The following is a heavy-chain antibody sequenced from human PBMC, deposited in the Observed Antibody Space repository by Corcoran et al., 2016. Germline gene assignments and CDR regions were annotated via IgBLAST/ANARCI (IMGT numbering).Heavy chain of an antibody. D-gene: IGHD3-10*01. J-gene: IGHJ4*01. CDR2: INPNSGGT. CDR1: GYTFTGYY. Sequence: QVQLVQSGAEVKKPGASVKVSCKASGYTFTGYYMHWVRQAPGQGLEWMGWINPNSGGTNYAQNFQGWVTMTRDTSISTAYTELSRLRSDDTAVYYCAVARLRDYYGSALDYWGHGTLVTVSS. CDR3: AVARLRDYYGSALDY. V-gene: IGHV1-2*04.